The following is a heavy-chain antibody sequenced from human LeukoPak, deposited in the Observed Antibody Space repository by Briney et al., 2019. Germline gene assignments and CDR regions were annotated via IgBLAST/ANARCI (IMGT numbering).Heavy chain of an antibody. V-gene: IGHV3-23*01. CDR3: AKAFGDSSGYYHFQH. Sequence: GGSLRLSCAASGFTFSSYAMSWVRQAPGKGLEWVSAISGSGGSTYYADSVKSRFPIYRENSKNTLYLQMNSLRAEDTAVYYCAKAFGDSSGYYHFQHWGQGTLVTVSS. J-gene: IGHJ1*01. D-gene: IGHD3-22*01. CDR2: ISGSGGST. CDR1: GFTFSSYA.